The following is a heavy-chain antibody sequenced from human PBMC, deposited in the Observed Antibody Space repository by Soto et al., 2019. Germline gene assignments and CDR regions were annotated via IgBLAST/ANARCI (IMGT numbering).Heavy chain of an antibody. CDR3: ARNPNPDMTTVTTMGYYYYYMDV. V-gene: IGHV3-33*01. J-gene: IGHJ6*03. CDR2: IWNDGSNK. D-gene: IGHD4-4*01. Sequence: GGSLRLSCAASGFTFSSYGMHWVRQAPGKGLEWVAVIWNDGSNKYYADSVKGRFTISRDNSKNTLYLQMNSLRAEDTAVYYCARNPNPDMTTVTTMGYYYYYMDVWGKGTTVTVSS. CDR1: GFTFSSYG.